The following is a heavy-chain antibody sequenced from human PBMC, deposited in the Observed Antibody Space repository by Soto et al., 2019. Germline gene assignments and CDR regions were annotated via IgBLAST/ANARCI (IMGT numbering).Heavy chain of an antibody. J-gene: IGHJ6*02. CDR1: GFTVSSNY. CDR2: IDSGGNT. CDR3: AREGGFYGSGSRGYYYYFAMDV. D-gene: IGHD3-10*01. V-gene: IGHV3-66*01. Sequence: EVQLVESGGGLVQPGGSLRLSCGASGFTVSSNYMSWVRQAPGKELEWVSVIDSGGNTYYADSVKGRFTIARDNSKNTLYLQMNSLRAEDTAVYYCAREGGFYGSGSRGYYYYFAMDVWGQGTTVTVSS.